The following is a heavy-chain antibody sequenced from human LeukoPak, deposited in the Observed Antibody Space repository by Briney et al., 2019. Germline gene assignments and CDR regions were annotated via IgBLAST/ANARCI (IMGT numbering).Heavy chain of an antibody. CDR3: ARGSIAVAVFSFDY. CDR1: GLTFSSYA. J-gene: IGHJ4*02. Sequence: GGSLRLPCAASGLTFSSYAMHWVRQAPGKGLEWVAVISYDGSNKYYADSVKGRFTISRDNSKNTLYLQMNSLRAEDTAVYYCARGSIAVAVFSFDYWGQGTLVTVSS. CDR2: ISYDGSNK. D-gene: IGHD6-19*01. V-gene: IGHV3-30*04.